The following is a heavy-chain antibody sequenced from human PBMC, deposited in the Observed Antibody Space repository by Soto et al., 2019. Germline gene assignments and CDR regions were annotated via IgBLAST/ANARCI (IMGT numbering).Heavy chain of an antibody. CDR2: ISYDGINK. Sequence: QVQLVEYGGGVVQPGRSLRLSCAASGFIFSSYGMHWVRQAPGKGLEWVAVISYDGINKNHADSVKGRFTISRDNTKNTMHLQLNCLRAKDTAVYYCANDQSCYDYYATDVWGQGIAVTVSS. V-gene: IGHV3-30*18. CDR1: GFIFSSYG. CDR3: ANDQSCYDYYATDV. D-gene: IGHD3-10*01. J-gene: IGHJ6*02.